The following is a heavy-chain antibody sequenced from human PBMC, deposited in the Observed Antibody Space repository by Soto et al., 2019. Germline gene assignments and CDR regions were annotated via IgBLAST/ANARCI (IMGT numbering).Heavy chain of an antibody. V-gene: IGHV1-69*13. Sequence: GASVKVSCKASGGTFSSYAISWVRQAPGQGLEWMGGIIPIFGTANYAQKFQGRVTITADESTSTAYMELSSLRSEDTAVYYCARDSRSKKVRGVTQNAEYFQHWGQGTLVTVSS. D-gene: IGHD3-10*01. CDR2: IIPIFGTA. CDR1: GGTFSSYA. J-gene: IGHJ1*01. CDR3: ARDSRSKKVRGVTQNAEYFQH.